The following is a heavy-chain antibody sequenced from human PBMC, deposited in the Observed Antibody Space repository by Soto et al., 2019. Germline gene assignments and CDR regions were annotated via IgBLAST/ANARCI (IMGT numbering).Heavy chain of an antibody. J-gene: IGHJ5*02. V-gene: IGHV1-69*13. Sequence: GASVKVSCKASGGTFSSYAISWVRQAPGQGLEWMGGIIPIFGTANYAQKFQGRVTITADESTSTAYMELSSLRSEETAVYCCARTCDYGDVEGFDPWGQGTLVTVSS. CDR2: IIPIFGTA. CDR1: GGTFSSYA. CDR3: ARTCDYGDVEGFDP. D-gene: IGHD4-17*01.